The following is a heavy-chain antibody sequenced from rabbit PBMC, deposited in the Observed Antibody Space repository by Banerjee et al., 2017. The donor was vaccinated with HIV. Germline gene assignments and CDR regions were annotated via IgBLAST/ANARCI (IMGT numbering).Heavy chain of an antibody. CDR1: GFSFSSGYD. V-gene: IGHV1S45*01. CDR3: FRGGSGEGL. Sequence: QEQLVESGGDLVKPGTSLTLTCTASGFSFSSGYDMCWVRQAPGKGLEWIACIHAGDTGNTAYASWAKGRFSISSHNAQNTLYLQLNSLTAADTATYFCFRGGSGEGLWGPGTLVTVS. J-gene: IGHJ4*01. D-gene: IGHD1-1*01. CDR2: IHAGDTGNT.